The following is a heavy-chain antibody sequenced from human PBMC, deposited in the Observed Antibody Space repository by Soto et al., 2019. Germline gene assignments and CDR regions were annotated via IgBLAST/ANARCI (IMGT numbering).Heavy chain of an antibody. J-gene: IGHJ5*02. Sequence: SETLSLTCSLSGGSINSSDHFWGWIRQTPGKGLEWIGSVYYTETTYYNPSLKSPVTISVETSRNTFSLKVNSVTAADTGIYYCARQRVLSTNMFITSFDPWGQVPLVTVSS. CDR2: VYYTETT. V-gene: IGHV4-39*01. CDR1: GGSINSSDHF. CDR3: ARQRVLSTNMFITSFDP. D-gene: IGHD3-10*02.